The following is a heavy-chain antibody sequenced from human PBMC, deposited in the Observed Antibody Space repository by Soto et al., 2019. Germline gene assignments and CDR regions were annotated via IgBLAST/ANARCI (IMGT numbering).Heavy chain of an antibody. Sequence: QVQLVQSGAEVKEPGASVRVSCKSSGYTFSSYGFSWVRHAPGQGLEWVAWISANSGDTNSAQKYQGRVTWTTDTSTGTCYRALRILTTGATAIYSGAKDFRNSFGCRSCIDFDFWGQGTVVTVSS. CDR1: GYTFSSYG. V-gene: IGHV1-18*01. D-gene: IGHD2-2*01. J-gene: IGHJ4*02. CDR2: ISANSGDT. CDR3: AKDFRNSFGCRSCIDFDF.